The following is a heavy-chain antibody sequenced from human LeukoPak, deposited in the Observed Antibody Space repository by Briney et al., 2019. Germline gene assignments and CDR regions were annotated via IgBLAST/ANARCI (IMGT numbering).Heavy chain of an antibody. CDR1: GGSISSSNL. CDR2: TYHSGST. V-gene: IGHV4-4*02. J-gene: IGHJ4*02. Sequence: SGTLSLTCTVSGGSISSSNLWSWVRQPPGEGLEWFGKTYHSGSTNYNPSLMSRVTISVDKSKNQFSLKLTSVTAADTAVYYCARRTTVTNRFDYWGQGTLVTVSS. D-gene: IGHD4-17*01. CDR3: ARRTTVTNRFDY.